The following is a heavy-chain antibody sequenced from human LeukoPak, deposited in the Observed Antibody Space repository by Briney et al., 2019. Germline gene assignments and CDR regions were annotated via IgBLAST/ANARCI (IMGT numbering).Heavy chain of an antibody. D-gene: IGHD3-3*01. V-gene: IGHV3-74*01. CDR2: VSTDGSST. J-gene: IGHJ4*02. Sequence: PGGSLRLSCTASGFTFGNYWMHWVRQGPGKGLMWVSRVSTDGSSTNYADSVKGRFTISRDNSKNTLYLQMNSLRAEDAAVYYCARGPAFWSGYFDYWGQGTLVTVSS. CDR1: GFTFGNYW. CDR3: ARGPAFWSGYFDY.